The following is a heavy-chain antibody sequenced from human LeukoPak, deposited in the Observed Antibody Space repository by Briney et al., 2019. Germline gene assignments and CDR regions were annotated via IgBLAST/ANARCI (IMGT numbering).Heavy chain of an antibody. Sequence: GGSLRLSCAASGFTFSSYWMSWVRQAPGKGLEWVANIKQDGSEKYYVDSVKGRFTISRDNAKNSLYLQMNSLRAEDTAVYYCARDGLAVAGTGLDYWGQGTLVTVSS. V-gene: IGHV3-7*01. CDR1: GFTFSSYW. CDR2: IKQDGSEK. J-gene: IGHJ4*02. CDR3: ARDGLAVAGTGLDY. D-gene: IGHD6-19*01.